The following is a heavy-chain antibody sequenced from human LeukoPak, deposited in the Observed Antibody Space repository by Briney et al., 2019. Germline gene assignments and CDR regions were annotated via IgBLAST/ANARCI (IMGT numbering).Heavy chain of an antibody. CDR2: IYYSGST. D-gene: IGHD6-19*01. J-gene: IGHJ4*02. V-gene: IGHV4-39*01. Sequence: SETLSLTCTVSGGSISSSSYYWGWIRQPPVKGLKWIGSIYYSGSTYYNPSLKSRVTISVDTSKNNFSLKLTSLTVADTAVYYCARHERSVAVAGSFDFWGQGTLVTVSS. CDR1: GGSISSSSYY. CDR3: ARHERSVAVAGSFDF.